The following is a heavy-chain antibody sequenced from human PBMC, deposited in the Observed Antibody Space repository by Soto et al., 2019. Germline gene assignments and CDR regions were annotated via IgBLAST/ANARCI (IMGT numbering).Heavy chain of an antibody. CDR2: INHSGST. Sequence: PSETLSLTCAVYGGSFSGYYWSWIRQPPGKGLEWIGEINHSGSTNYNPSLKGRVTISVDTSKSQFSLKLSSVTAADTAVYYCAREGTVESYFDYWGQGTLVTVSS. V-gene: IGHV4-34*01. CDR1: GGSFSGYY. J-gene: IGHJ4*02. D-gene: IGHD4-17*01. CDR3: AREGTVESYFDY.